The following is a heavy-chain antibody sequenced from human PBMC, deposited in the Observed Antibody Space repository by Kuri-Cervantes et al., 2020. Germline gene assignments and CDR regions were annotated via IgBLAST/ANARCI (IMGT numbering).Heavy chain of an antibody. V-gene: IGHV4-30-4*01. CDR3: ARVSTVTTPYFDY. CDR1: GGSISSGDYY. CDR2: IYYSGST. Sequence: SETLSLTCTVSGGSISSGDYYWSWIRQPPGKGLEWIGYIYYSGSTYYNPSLKSRVTISVDTSKNQFSLKLSSVTAADTAVYYCARVSTVTTPYFDYWGQGTLVTVSS. J-gene: IGHJ4*02. D-gene: IGHD4-17*01.